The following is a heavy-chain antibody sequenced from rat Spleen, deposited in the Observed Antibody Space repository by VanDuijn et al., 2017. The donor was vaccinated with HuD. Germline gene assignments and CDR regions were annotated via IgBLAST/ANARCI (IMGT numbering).Heavy chain of an antibody. CDR3: ASELGHNWFAY. CDR2: IVYDGTRT. V-gene: IGHV5S10*01. CDR1: GFTFSNCD. D-gene: IGHD5-1*01. J-gene: IGHJ3*01. Sequence: EVQLVESGGGLVQPGRSMKLSCAASGFTFSNCDMAWVRQAPKKGLEWVATIVYDGTRTYFRDSVKGRFVISKDDAKNTGYLQINNLRSEDTAMYYCASELGHNWFAYWGQGTLVTVSS.